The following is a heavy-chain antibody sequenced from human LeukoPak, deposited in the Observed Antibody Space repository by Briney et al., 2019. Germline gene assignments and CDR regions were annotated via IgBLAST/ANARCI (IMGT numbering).Heavy chain of an antibody. CDR2: TYYRSKWYN. D-gene: IGHD6-13*01. V-gene: IGHV6-1*01. CDR3: ARGGWQQLSRYYYYGMDV. CDR1: GDSVSSNSAA. Sequence: PSQTLSLTCAISGDSVSSNSAAWNWIRQSPSRGLEWLGRTYYRSKWYNDYAVSVKSRITINPDTSKNQFSLRLNSVTPEDTAVYYCARGGWQQLSRYYYYGMDVWGQGTTVTVSS. J-gene: IGHJ6*02.